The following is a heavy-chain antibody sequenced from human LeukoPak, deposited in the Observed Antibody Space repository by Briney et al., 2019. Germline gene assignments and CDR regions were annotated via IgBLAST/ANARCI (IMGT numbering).Heavy chain of an antibody. V-gene: IGHV3-21*01. Sequence: GGSLRLSCAASGFTFSSYGMSWVRQAPGKGLEWVSSISSSSSYIYYADSVKGRFTISRDNAKNSLYLQMNSLRAEDTAVYYCARDRVRQTGYGDYPSYYFDYWGQGTLVTVSS. CDR3: ARDRVRQTGYGDYPSYYFDY. CDR2: ISSSSSYI. J-gene: IGHJ4*02. D-gene: IGHD4-17*01. CDR1: GFTFSSYG.